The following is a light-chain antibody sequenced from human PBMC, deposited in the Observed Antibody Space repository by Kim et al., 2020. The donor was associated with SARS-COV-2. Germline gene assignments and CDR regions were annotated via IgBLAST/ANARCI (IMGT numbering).Light chain of an antibody. CDR1: NSNIGSNS. CDR3: AAWDDSLSGPV. V-gene: IGLV1-47*01. Sequence: QSVLTQPPSASGTPGQRVIISCSGSNSNIGSNSVYWYQQLPGTAPKLLIYKNNQRPSGVPDRFSASKSGTAASLAISGLRSEDVADYYCAAWDDSLSGPVFGGGTKLTVL. CDR2: KNN. J-gene: IGLJ3*02.